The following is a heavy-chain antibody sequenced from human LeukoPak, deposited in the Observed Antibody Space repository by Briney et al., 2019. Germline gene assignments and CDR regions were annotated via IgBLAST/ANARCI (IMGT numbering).Heavy chain of an antibody. Sequence: SETLSLTCAVYGGSFSGYYWSWIRQPPGNGLEWIGEINHSGSTNYNPSLKSRVTISVDTSKNQFSLKLSSVTAADTAVYYCARVLRYYDSSGYDNSTDYWGQGTLVTVSS. V-gene: IGHV4-34*01. CDR1: GGSFSGYY. J-gene: IGHJ4*02. CDR2: INHSGST. CDR3: ARVLRYYDSSGYDNSTDY. D-gene: IGHD3-22*01.